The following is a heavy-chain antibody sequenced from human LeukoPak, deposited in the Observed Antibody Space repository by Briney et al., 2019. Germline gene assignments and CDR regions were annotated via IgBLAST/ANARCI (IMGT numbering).Heavy chain of an antibody. V-gene: IGHV1-18*01. CDR3: ARGASYVILTGYSYFDY. D-gene: IGHD3-9*01. CDR1: GYTFSSYG. CDR2: ISVYNGNT. Sequence: ASVKVSCKASGYTFSSYGISWVRQAPGQGLEWMGWISVYNGNTNYAQKFQGRVTMTTDTSTSTAYMELRSLRSDDTAVYYCARGASYVILTGYSYFDYWGQGTLVTVSS. J-gene: IGHJ4*02.